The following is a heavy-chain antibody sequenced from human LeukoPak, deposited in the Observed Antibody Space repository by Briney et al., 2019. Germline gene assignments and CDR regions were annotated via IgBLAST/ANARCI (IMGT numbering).Heavy chain of an antibody. CDR2: INIGGTNT. V-gene: IGHV3-11*01. Sequence: GGSLRLSCAASGFTFSDYYMSWIRQAPGKGLEWLSYINIGGTNTHYADSVKGRFTISRDNAKKSLYLEMTNLRAEDTAVYYCATDGAGYDTWGQGVLVTVSS. CDR3: ATDGAGYDT. CDR1: GFTFSDYY. J-gene: IGHJ5*02.